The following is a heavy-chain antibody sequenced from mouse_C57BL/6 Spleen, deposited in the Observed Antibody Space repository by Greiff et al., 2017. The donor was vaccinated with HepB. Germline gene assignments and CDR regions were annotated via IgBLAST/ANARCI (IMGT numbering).Heavy chain of an antibody. CDR1: GYTFTSYW. Sequence: VQLQQPGAELVRPGSSVKLSCKASGYTFTSYWMHWVKQRPIQGLEWIGNIDPSDSETHYNQKFKDKATLTVDKSSSTAYMQLSSLTSEDSAVYYCARESPYYGKGLFDYWGQGTTLTVSS. J-gene: IGHJ2*01. V-gene: IGHV1-52*01. CDR3: ARESPYYGKGLFDY. D-gene: IGHD1-1*01. CDR2: IDPSDSET.